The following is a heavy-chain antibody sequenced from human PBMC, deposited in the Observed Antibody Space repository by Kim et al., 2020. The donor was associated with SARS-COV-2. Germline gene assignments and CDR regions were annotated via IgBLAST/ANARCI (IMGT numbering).Heavy chain of an antibody. Sequence: GGSLRLSCTDSAFTFSSHWMYWVRQAPGKGLEWAANLSKDGGDIFYADSVRGRFTISIDNAKKSLYLQMNSLRAEDTAVYYCVTGTEDVWGQGTTVIVSS. CDR3: VTGTEDV. CDR2: LSKDGGDI. J-gene: IGHJ6*02. CDR1: AFTFSSHW. V-gene: IGHV3-7*01.